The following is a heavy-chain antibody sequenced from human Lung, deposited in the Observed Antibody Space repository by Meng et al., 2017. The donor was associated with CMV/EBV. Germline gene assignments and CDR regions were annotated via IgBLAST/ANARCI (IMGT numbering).Heavy chain of an antibody. CDR2: IQPNTGVT. Sequence: ASVKVSCKASGYTFTGHFMHWVRQARGQGLEWMGWIQPNTGVTNYARNFQGRVTMTRDTSISTVYMELGGLRSDDTAMYYCARDDNWGPDYWGHGTLVTVSS. V-gene: IGHV1-2*02. J-gene: IGHJ4*01. D-gene: IGHD7-27*01. CDR3: ARDDNWGPDY. CDR1: GYTFTGHF.